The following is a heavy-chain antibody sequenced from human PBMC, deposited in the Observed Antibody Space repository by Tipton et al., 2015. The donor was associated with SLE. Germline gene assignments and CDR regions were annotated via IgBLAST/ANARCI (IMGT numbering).Heavy chain of an antibody. Sequence: TLSLTCSVSGDSISSNNHYWGWIRQSPGKGLEWLGSIIYTETSYYNPSLKSRVTISVDTSKNQFSLQLNSVTAADTSEYFCARLHGVQQAYWGQGKLVTVSS. CDR2: IIYTETS. CDR3: ARLHGVQQAY. D-gene: IGHD4-17*01. V-gene: IGHV4-39*01. J-gene: IGHJ4*02. CDR1: GDSISSNNHY.